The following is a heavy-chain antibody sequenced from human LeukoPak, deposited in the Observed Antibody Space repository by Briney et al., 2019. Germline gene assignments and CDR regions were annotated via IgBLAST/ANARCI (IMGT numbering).Heavy chain of an antibody. D-gene: IGHD3-9*01. CDR2: ISSSSSYI. J-gene: IGHJ4*02. CDR3: ARYYDILTGSLTVQDDY. V-gene: IGHV3-21*01. Sequence: GGSLRLSCAASGFTFSSYSMNWVRQAPGKGLEWVSSISSSSSYIYYADSVKGRFTISRDNAKNSLYLQMNSLRAEDTAVYYCARYYDILTGSLTVQDDYWGQGTLVTVSS. CDR1: GFTFSSYS.